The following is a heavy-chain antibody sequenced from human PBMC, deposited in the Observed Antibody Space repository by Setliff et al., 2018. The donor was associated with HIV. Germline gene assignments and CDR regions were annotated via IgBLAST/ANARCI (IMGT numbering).Heavy chain of an antibody. CDR2: ISAYNGNT. V-gene: IGHV1-18*01. Sequence: ASVKVSCKASGYTFTSYGISWVRQAPGKGLEWMGWISAYNGNTNYAQKLQGRGTMTTDTSTSTAYMELRSLRSEDTAVYYCARRVTEGSYFDYWGQGTLVTVSS. CDR1: GYTFTSYG. CDR3: ARRVTEGSYFDY. D-gene: IGHD2-21*02. J-gene: IGHJ4*02.